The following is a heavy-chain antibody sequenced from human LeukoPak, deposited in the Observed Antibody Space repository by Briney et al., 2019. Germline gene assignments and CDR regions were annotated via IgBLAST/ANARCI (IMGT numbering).Heavy chain of an antibody. CDR1: GYPFTSYG. D-gene: IGHD5-12*01. V-gene: IGHV1-18*01. CDR3: ARDMTYEVDY. Sequence: ASVKVSFKASGYPFTSYGISWVRQAPGQGLKWMGWISAHNGYTNYAQKLQGRVTMTTDTSTSTVYMELRSLTSDDTAVYYCARDMTYEVDYWGQGTLVTVSS. J-gene: IGHJ4*02. CDR2: ISAHNGYT.